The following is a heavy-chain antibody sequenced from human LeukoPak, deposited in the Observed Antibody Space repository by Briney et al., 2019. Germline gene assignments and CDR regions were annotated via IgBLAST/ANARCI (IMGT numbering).Heavy chain of an antibody. CDR1: GFTFSSYW. V-gene: IGHV3-7*01. J-gene: IGHJ3*02. CDR3: ARRGRAAHAFDI. D-gene: IGHD6-6*01. CDR2: IKQDGSEK. Sequence: GGSLRLSCAASGFTFSSYWMSWVRQAPGKGLEWVANIKQDGSEKYYVDSVKGRFTISRDNSKNTMYLQMNSLRAEDTAVYYCARRGRAAHAFDIWGQGTMVTVSS.